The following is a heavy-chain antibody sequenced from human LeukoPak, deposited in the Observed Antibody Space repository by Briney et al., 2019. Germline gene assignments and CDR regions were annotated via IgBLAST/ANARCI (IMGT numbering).Heavy chain of an antibody. V-gene: IGHV4-59*01. D-gene: IGHD6-13*01. CDR1: GGSIRSYY. CDR2: IHFSGGT. Sequence: PSETLSLTCTVSGGSIRSYYWSWIRQSPGKGLEWIGFIHFSGGTSYNPSLKSRVSISVDTSKNQLDLKLTSLTPADTAVYYCARGPSSSWYYFDHWGQGALVTVSA. J-gene: IGHJ4*02. CDR3: ARGPSSSWYYFDH.